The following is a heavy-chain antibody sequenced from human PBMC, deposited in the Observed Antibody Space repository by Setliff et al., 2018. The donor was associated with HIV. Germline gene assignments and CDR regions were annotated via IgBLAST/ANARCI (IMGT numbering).Heavy chain of an antibody. Sequence: NPSETLSLTCAVYGGSFTNYFWSWIRQSPGKGLEWIGEINHSEMINYNPSLKSRVSMSLDTSKNQFSLKLSSVTAADTAVYYCARDAPTVYANGWFDPWGQGTLVTVSS. D-gene: IGHD2-8*01. V-gene: IGHV4-34*10. J-gene: IGHJ5*02. CDR1: GGSFTNYF. CDR2: INHSEMI. CDR3: ARDAPTVYANGWFDP.